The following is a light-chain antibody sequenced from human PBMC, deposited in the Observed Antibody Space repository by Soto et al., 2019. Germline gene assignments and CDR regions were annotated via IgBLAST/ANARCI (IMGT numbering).Light chain of an antibody. CDR3: QQYSNWPPIT. Sequence: EIVLTQSPFNISLSXGGRATLSXXXXQSVSSSYLAWYQQKPGQAPRLLIYDTSTRATGIPARFSGSGSGTEFTLTISSLQSEDFAVYYCQQYSNWPPITFGQGTRLEIK. CDR1: QSVSSSY. CDR2: DTS. V-gene: IGKV3-15*01. J-gene: IGKJ5*01.